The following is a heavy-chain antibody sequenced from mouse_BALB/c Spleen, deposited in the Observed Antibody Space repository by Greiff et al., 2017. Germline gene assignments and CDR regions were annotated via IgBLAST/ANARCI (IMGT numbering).Heavy chain of an antibody. J-gene: IGHJ2*01. CDR3: ARWGTTVGTFDY. CDR1: GYTFTDYA. Sequence: QVQLQQSGAELVRPGVSVKISCKGSGYTFTDYAMHWVKQSHAKSLEWIGVISTYYGDASYNQKFKGKATMTVDKSSSTAYMELARLTSEDSAIYYCARWGTTVGTFDYWGQGTTLTVAS. V-gene: IGHV1S137*01. CDR2: ISTYYGDA. D-gene: IGHD1-1*01.